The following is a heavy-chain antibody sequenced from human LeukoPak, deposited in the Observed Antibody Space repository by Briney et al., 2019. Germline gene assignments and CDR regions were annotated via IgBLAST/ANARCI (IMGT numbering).Heavy chain of an antibody. CDR1: GFTFSSYS. CDR3: AREVPYYDILTGYYHNWFDP. J-gene: IGHJ5*02. D-gene: IGHD3-9*01. CDR2: ISSSSSYI. V-gene: IGHV3-21*01. Sequence: GGSLRLSCAASGFTFSSYSMNWVRQAPGKGLEWVSSISSSSSYIYYADSVKGRFTISRDNAKNSLYLQMNSLRAEDTAVYYCAREVPYYDILTGYYHNWFDPWGQGTLVTVSS.